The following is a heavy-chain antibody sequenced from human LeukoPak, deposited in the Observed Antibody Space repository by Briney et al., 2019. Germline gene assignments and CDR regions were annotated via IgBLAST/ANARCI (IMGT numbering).Heavy chain of an antibody. CDR2: VYSGGTT. J-gene: IGHJ4*02. D-gene: IGHD3-10*01. CDR1: GFTVSTNY. Sequence: PGGSLRLSCAASGFTVSTNYMSWVRQAPEKGLEWVSLVYSGGTTYHADSVKGRFTISRDDSKSTVYLQMNSLRAEDTAVYYCVKSPWYHGSGSYSGTIHWGQGTLVTVSS. V-gene: IGHV3-66*01. CDR3: VKSPWYHGSGSYSGTIH.